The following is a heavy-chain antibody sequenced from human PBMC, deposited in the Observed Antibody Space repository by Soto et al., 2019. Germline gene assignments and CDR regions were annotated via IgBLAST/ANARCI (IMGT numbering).Heavy chain of an antibody. CDR3: ARDRGCSGGSCYMDV. Sequence: PGGFLRLSCAASGFTFSSYSMNWVRQAPGKGLEWVSYISSSSTIYYADSVKGRFTISRDNAKNSLYLQMNSLRAEDTAVYYCARDRGCSGGSCYMDVWGKGTTVTVSS. V-gene: IGHV3-48*01. CDR1: GFTFSSYS. CDR2: ISSSSTI. D-gene: IGHD2-15*01. J-gene: IGHJ6*03.